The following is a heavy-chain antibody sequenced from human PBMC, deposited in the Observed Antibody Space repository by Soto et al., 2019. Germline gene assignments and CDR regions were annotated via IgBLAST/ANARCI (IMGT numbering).Heavy chain of an antibody. V-gene: IGHV3-23*01. CDR2: ISGSGGTT. CDR3: AKTANGWFRAFDI. Sequence: EVQLLESGGGLVQPGGSLRLSCAASGFTFSSYAMSWVRQAPGKGLEWVSAISGSGGTTYYADSVKGRFTLSRENSKNTLYLQMNSLRAEDTAVYYCAKTANGWFRAFDIWGQGTMVTVSS. J-gene: IGHJ3*02. D-gene: IGHD6-19*01. CDR1: GFTFSSYA.